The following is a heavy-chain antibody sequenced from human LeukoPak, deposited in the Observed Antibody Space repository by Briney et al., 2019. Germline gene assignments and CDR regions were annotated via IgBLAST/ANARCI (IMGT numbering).Heavy chain of an antibody. J-gene: IGHJ4*02. CDR2: ISYDGSLN. D-gene: IGHD3-9*01. V-gene: IGHV3-30*03. CDR1: GFTFSTYA. CDR3: ARDTINYDILTGFRY. Sequence: PGGSLRLSCAVSGFTFSTYAMHWVRQAPGKGLEWVAAISYDGSLNYYADSVKGRFTISRDNSKNTLYLQMNSLRAEDTAVYYCARDTINYDILTGFRYWGQGTLVTVSS.